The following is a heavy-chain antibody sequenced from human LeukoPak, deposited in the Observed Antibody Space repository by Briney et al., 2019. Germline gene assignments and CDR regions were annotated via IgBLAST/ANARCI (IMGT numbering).Heavy chain of an antibody. V-gene: IGHV4-34*01. CDR2: INHSGST. CDR1: GESSSGYY. CDR3: ARSGVYGDYMDV. J-gene: IGHJ6*03. Sequence: SETLSLTCAVYGESSSGYYWNWIRQPPGKGLEWIGEINHSGSTNYNPSLKSRVTISVDTSKNQFSLKLSSVTAADTAVYYCARSGVYGDYMDVWGKGTTVTVSS. D-gene: IGHD4-17*01.